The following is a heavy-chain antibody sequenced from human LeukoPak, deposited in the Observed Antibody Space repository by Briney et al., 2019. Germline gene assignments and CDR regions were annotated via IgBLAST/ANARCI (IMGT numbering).Heavy chain of an antibody. CDR3: ARSALDY. CDR1: GFTFTTYW. Sequence: GGSLRLSCAASGFTFTTYWMHWVRQAPGKGLVWVSRIKTDGSSTNYADSVKGRFTISRDNAKNTVYLQMNSLRAEDTAVYYCARSALDYWGQGTLVTVSS. V-gene: IGHV3-74*01. J-gene: IGHJ4*02. D-gene: IGHD3-3*02. CDR2: IKTDGSST.